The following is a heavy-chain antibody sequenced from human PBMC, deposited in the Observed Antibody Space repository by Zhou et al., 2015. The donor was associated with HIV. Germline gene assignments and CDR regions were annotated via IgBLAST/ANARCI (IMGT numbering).Heavy chain of an antibody. Sequence: EVHLVESGGGWVQPGRSLRLSCKASGFNFNDFAMHWVRQAPGKGLEWVSAISCNSAAKGYADSVRGRFTISRENAKSSLYLQMSDLRAGDTAVYYCAKDIEWRGRFFYWGATSWGQGNPCHRLL. J-gene: IGHJ4*02. CDR3: AKDIEWRGRFFYWGATS. V-gene: IGHV3-9*01. CDR1: GFNFNDFA. D-gene: IGHD3/OR15-3a*01. CDR2: ISCNSAAK.